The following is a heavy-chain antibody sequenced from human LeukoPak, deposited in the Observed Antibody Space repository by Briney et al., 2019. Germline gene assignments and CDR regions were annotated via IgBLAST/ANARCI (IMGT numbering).Heavy chain of an antibody. Sequence: GESLRLSCAASGFTFSSYWMSWVRQAPGKGLEWVANIKQDGSEKYYVDSVKGRFTISRDNAKNSLYLQMNSLRAEDTAVYYCASLGEWFWYYFDYWGQGTLVTVSS. J-gene: IGHJ4*02. CDR3: ASLGEWFWYYFDY. D-gene: IGHD3-16*01. V-gene: IGHV3-7*01. CDR1: GFTFSSYW. CDR2: IKQDGSEK.